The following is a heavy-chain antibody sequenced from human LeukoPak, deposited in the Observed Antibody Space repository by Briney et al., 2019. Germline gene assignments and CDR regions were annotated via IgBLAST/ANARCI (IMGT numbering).Heavy chain of an antibody. CDR1: GGSIRSYY. J-gene: IGHJ4*02. D-gene: IGHD3-10*01. V-gene: IGHV4-4*07. Sequence: SETLSLTCTVSGGSIRSYYWSWIRQPAGKGLEWIGRIYTSGSTNYNPSLKSRVTMSVDTSKDQFSLKLSSVTAADTAVYYCARSWFGELFFDYWGQGTLVTVSS. CDR3: ARSWFGELFFDY. CDR2: IYTSGST.